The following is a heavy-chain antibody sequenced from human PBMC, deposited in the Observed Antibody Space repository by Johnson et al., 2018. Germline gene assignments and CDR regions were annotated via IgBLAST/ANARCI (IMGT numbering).Heavy chain of an antibody. V-gene: IGHV3-73*01. J-gene: IGHJ6*02. CDR1: GFNFSDSA. Sequence: VQLVESGGGVVQPGGSLKLSCAASGFNFSDSAMYWARQASGKGLEWVGRIRSKANTYATAYAASVKGRFTISRDYSKNRAYLQMNSLKNEDTAVYYCTRLATKYDDSRDGMEVWGQGTTVTVCS. CDR2: IRSKANTYAT. CDR3: TRLATKYDDSRDGMEV. D-gene: IGHD3-22*01.